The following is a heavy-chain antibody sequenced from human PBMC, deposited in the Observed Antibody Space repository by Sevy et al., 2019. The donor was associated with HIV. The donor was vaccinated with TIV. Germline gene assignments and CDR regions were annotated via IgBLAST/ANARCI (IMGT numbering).Heavy chain of an antibody. CDR3: AREVGGFNWRPYYFDS. CDR2: IKQDESAK. CDR1: GFRFTDYW. J-gene: IGHJ4*02. V-gene: IGHV3-7*01. Sequence: GGSLRLSCAASGFRFTDYWMSWVRQTPGKGLEWVATIKQDESAKYYVDSVKGRFVISRDNGKTSVSLQMNGLRVEDTVLYYCAREVGGFNWRPYYFDSWGQGTLVTVSS. D-gene: IGHD3-16*01.